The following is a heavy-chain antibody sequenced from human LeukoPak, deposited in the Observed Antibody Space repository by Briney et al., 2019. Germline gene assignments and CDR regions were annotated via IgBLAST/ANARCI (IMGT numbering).Heavy chain of an antibody. CDR2: INHSGST. D-gene: IGHD3-10*01. CDR3: AISRGSRGLDY. V-gene: IGHV4-34*01. CDR1: GGSFSGYY. J-gene: IGHJ4*02. Sequence: SETLSLTCAVYGGSFSGYYWSWIRQPPGKGLEWIGEINHSGSTNYNPSLKSRVTISVDTSKNQFSLKLSSVTAADTAVYYCAISRGSRGLDYWGQGTLVTVSS.